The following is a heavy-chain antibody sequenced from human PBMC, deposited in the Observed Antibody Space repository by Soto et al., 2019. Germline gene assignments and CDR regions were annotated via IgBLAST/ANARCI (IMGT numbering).Heavy chain of an antibody. Sequence: ASVKVSCKASGYTFTSYDSNWERQATGQGLERMGWMNPNSGNTGYAQRFQGRVTMTRNTSISTDYMELSSLRSEDTDVYYCARVGEGPIGDFGMDVWGQGTTFTVSS. D-gene: IGHD3-10*01. J-gene: IGHJ6*02. CDR1: GYTFTSYD. V-gene: IGHV1-8*01. CDR2: MNPNSGNT. CDR3: ARVGEGPIGDFGMDV.